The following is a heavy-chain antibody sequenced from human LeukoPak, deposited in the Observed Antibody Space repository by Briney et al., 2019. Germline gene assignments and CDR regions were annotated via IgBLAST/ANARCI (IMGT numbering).Heavy chain of an antibody. CDR1: GYTLSSYG. Sequence: GASVKVSCKASGYTLSSYGISWVRQAPGQGLEWMGWITDYSGNTNYAQKFQGRVTMTTDTFTSTAYMELRSLRSDDTAVYYCARDQGRSGYGDYFGAFDYWGQGTLVTVSS. V-gene: IGHV1-18*01. CDR2: ITDYSGNT. D-gene: IGHD4-17*01. J-gene: IGHJ4*02. CDR3: ARDQGRSGYGDYFGAFDY.